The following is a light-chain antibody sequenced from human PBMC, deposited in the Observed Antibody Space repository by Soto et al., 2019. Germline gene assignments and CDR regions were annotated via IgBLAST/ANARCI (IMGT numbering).Light chain of an antibody. CDR2: ATS. J-gene: IGKJ4*01. V-gene: IGKV3D-15*01. Sequence: IVMKQSPATLSVSPGETATLSCRASQSVGTNLAWYQQKPGQPPRLLIYATSTMLTGVPVRFSGSGSRTDFTLTIISLEPEDFAVYYCHQHSNWPLTFGGGTKVDIK. CDR1: QSVGTN. CDR3: HQHSNWPLT.